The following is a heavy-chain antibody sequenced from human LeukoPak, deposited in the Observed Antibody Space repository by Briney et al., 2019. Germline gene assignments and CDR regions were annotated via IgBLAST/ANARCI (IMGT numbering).Heavy chain of an antibody. CDR1: DYTFSTYV. CDR3: ATAQDYGEYVLGYFDY. D-gene: IGHD4-17*01. V-gene: IGHV1-18*01. CDR2: ISPYKGNA. J-gene: IGHJ4*02. Sequence: ASVKVSCKASDYTFSTYVISWVRQAPGQGPEWMGWISPYKGNAIYAQKLQGRVTMTTDTSTGTAYMELRSLTSDDTAVYYCATAQDYGEYVLGYFDYWGQGTLDTVSS.